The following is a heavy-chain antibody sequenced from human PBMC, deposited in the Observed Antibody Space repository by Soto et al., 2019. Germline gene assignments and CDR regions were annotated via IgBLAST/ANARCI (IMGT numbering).Heavy chain of an antibody. Sequence: ASVKVSCKASGGTFSSYAISWVRQAPGQGLEWMGGIIPIFGTANYAQKFQGRVTITADESTSTAYMELSSLRSEDTAVYYCARNGYGNYLPKGVFDYWGQGTLVTVSS. CDR3: ARNGYGNYLPKGVFDY. J-gene: IGHJ4*02. CDR1: GGTFSSYA. V-gene: IGHV1-69*13. CDR2: IIPIFGTA. D-gene: IGHD1-1*01.